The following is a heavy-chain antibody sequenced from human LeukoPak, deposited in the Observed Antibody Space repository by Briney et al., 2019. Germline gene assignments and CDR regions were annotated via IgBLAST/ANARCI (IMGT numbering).Heavy chain of an antibody. J-gene: IGHJ4*02. CDR2: ISYDGSNK. Sequence: GGSLRLSCAASGFTFSSYAMHWVRQAPGKGLEWVAVISYDGSNKYYADSVKGRFTISRDNSKNTLYLQMNSLRAEDTAVYYCARSYSWLAPFDCWGQGTLVTVSS. CDR1: GFTFSSYA. CDR3: ARSYSWLAPFDC. V-gene: IGHV3-30*04. D-gene: IGHD6-19*01.